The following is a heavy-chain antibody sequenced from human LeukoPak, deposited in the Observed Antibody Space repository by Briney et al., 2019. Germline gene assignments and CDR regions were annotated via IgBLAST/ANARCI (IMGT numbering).Heavy chain of an antibody. J-gene: IGHJ4*02. CDR3: ARVWFGEYTFDY. CDR2: MNPNSGNT. V-gene: IGHV1-8*01. CDR1: GYTFTSYD. Sequence: ASVKVSCKASGYTFTSYDINWVRQATGQGLEWMGWMNPNSGNTGYAQKFQGSVTMTRNTSISTAYMELSSLRSEDTAVYYCARVWFGEYTFDYWGQGTLVTVSS. D-gene: IGHD3-10*01.